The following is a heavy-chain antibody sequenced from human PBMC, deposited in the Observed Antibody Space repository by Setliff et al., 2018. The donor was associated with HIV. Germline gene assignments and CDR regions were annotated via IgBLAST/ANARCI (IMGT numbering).Heavy chain of an antibody. CDR1: GYTFTSYG. V-gene: IGHV3-30*16. J-gene: IGHJ6*03. CDR2: ISFDGSNK. CDR3: AREVYRYDDGSESMDV. D-gene: IGHD5-18*01. Sequence: SCKASGYTFTSYGINWVRQAPGQGLEWMALISFDGSNKYYADSVKGRFTISRDYSRNTLYLQMNSLRTEDTAVYYCAREVYRYDDGSESMDVWGKGTTVTVSS.